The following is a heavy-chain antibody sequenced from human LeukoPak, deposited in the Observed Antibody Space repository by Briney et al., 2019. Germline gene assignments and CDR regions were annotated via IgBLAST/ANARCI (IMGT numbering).Heavy chain of an antibody. D-gene: IGHD3-22*01. V-gene: IGHV3-15*07. CDR3: ATDYYDST. CDR2: IRSNSDGGTI. CDR1: GFTFSNAW. J-gene: IGHJ5*02. Sequence: GGSLRLSCATSGFTFSNAWMNWVRQAPGKGLEWVGRIRSNSDGGTIDYAAPVKGRFTLSRDDSKTTLYLQMNSLQTEDTAVYYCATDYYDSTWGQGTLVTVSS.